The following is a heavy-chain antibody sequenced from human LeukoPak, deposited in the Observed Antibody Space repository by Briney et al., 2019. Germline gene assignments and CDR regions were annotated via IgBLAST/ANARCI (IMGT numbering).Heavy chain of an antibody. V-gene: IGHV3-23*01. CDR1: GFTFSSYA. CDR3: AKSDCSSTSCSLFDY. CDR2: LSGGGDNA. D-gene: IGHD2-2*01. Sequence: GGSLRLSCAASGFTFSSYAMSWVRQAPGKGLEWVSTLSGGGDNACYADSVKGRFSISRDNSRNTLFLQMNSLRAEDTAVYYCAKSDCSSTSCSLFDYWGQGTLVTVSS. J-gene: IGHJ4*02.